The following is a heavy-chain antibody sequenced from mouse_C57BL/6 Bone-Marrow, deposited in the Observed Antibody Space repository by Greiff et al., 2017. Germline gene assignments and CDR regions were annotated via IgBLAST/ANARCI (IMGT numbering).Heavy chain of an antibody. CDR2: IYPRSGNT. V-gene: IGHV1-81*01. J-gene: IGHJ4*01. CDR3: AREGTYSNYEREMDY. D-gene: IGHD2-5*01. CDR1: GYTFTSYG. Sequence: QVQLQQSGAELARPGASVKLSCKASGYTFTSYGISWVKQRTGQGLEWIGEIYPRSGNTYYNEKFKGKATLTADKSSSTAYMELRSLTSEDSAVYFCAREGTYSNYEREMDYWGQGTSVTGSS.